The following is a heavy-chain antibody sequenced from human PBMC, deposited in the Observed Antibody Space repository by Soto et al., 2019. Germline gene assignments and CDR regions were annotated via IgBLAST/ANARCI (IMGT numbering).Heavy chain of an antibody. CDR1: GFTFSTYS. J-gene: IGHJ6*02. CDR2: ISSSSSYI. V-gene: IGHV3-21*01. CDR3: ARADYGDYGYGMDV. Sequence: GGSLRLSCAASGFTFSTYSMNWVRQAPGKGLEWVSSISSSSSYIYYADSVKGRFTISRDNAKNSLYLQMNSLRAEDTAVYYCARADYGDYGYGMDVWGQGTTVTVSS. D-gene: IGHD4-17*01.